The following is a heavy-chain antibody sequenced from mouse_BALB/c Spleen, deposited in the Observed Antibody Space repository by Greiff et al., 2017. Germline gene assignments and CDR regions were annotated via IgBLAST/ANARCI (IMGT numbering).Heavy chain of an antibody. CDR1: GYTFTSYW. D-gene: IGHD4-1*01. J-gene: IGHJ3*01. Sequence: LVESGAELAKPGASVKMSCKASGYTFTSYWMHWVKQRPGQGLEWIGYINPSTGYTEYNQKFKDKATLTADKSSSTAYMQLSSLTSEDSAVYYCASLGGGFAYWGQGTLVTVSA. CDR3: ASLGGGFAY. V-gene: IGHV1-7*01. CDR2: INPSTGYT.